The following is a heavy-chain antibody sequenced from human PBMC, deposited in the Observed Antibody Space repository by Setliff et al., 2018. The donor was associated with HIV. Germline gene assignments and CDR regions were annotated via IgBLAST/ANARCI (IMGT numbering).Heavy chain of an antibody. CDR2: VHHTGTT. V-gene: IGHV4-31*03. CDR3: ARGESSTWDLAEHFQH. CDR1: GVSVSSGGYY. Sequence: PSETLSLTCTVSGVSVSSGGYYWSWIRQRPGKGLEWIGDVHHTGTTYLNPSLKSRITISVDTSKNQFSLKLGFVTAADTAVYHCARGESSTWDLAEHFQHWGHGTLVTVSS. J-gene: IGHJ1*01. D-gene: IGHD2-2*01.